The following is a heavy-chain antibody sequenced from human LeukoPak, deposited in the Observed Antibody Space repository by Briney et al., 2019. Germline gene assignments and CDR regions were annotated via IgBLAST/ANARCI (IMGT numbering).Heavy chain of an antibody. CDR1: GFTFSNYA. J-gene: IGHJ4*02. Sequence: GGSLRLSCAASGFTFSNYAMSWVRQAPGEGLECVSVISDSGGSTDYADSVKGRFTISRDNSKNTLYLQMNSLRAEDTAVYYCAKHIAARPSYFDYWGQGTLVTVSS. D-gene: IGHD6-6*01. CDR3: AKHIAARPSYFDY. V-gene: IGHV3-23*01. CDR2: ISDSGGST.